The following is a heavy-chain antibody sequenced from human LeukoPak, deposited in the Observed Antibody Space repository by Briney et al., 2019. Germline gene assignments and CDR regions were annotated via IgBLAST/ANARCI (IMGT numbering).Heavy chain of an antibody. Sequence: GGSLRLSCAASGFTFSSYSMIWVRQAPGKGLEWVSYISTGSSTIYYADSVEGRFTISRDNAKNSLYLQMNSLRDEDTAVYYCARDVERTGGTYYYGSGSPRGWGQGTLVTVSS. D-gene: IGHD3-10*01. CDR3: ARDVERTGGTYYYGSGSPRG. V-gene: IGHV3-48*02. CDR2: ISTGSSTI. J-gene: IGHJ4*02. CDR1: GFTFSSYS.